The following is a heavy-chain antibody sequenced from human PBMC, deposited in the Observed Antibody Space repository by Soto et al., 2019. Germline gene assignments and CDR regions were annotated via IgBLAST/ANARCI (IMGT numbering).Heavy chain of an antibody. CDR2: MYHSGTF. V-gene: IGHV4-30-2*01. J-gene: IGHJ5*02. CDR1: GGSIGGVGYS. Sequence: PSETRSLTCAVSGGSIGGVGYSWSWSRQPPGGGLEWIGYMYHSGTFLKSPSLKTRLTMSLDMSKNQFSLTLNSMTAADTAVYYCARAQFYSGSGNYNNLMFDAWGQGIQVTVSS. D-gene: IGHD3-10*01. CDR3: ARAQFYSGSGNYNNLMFDA.